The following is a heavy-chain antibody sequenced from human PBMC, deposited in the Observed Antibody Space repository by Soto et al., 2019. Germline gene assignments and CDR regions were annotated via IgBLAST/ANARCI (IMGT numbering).Heavy chain of an antibody. V-gene: IGHV3-66*01. CDR3: ARPCSGGTCSFDY. J-gene: IGHJ4*02. D-gene: IGHD2-15*01. CDR1: GFTVSSNY. Sequence: EVQLVESGGGLVQPGGSLRLSCAASGFTVSSNYMSWVRQAPGKGLEWVSVIYSGGSTYYADSVKGRFTISRDNSENTLYLQMNCLRAEDTAVYYCARPCSGGTCSFDYWGQGTLVTVSS. CDR2: IYSGGST.